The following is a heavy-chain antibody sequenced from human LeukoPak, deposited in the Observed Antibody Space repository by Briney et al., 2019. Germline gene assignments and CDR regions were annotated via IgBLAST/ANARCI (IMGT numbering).Heavy chain of an antibody. J-gene: IGHJ5*02. D-gene: IGHD1-26*01. CDR1: GGSISSYY. Sequence: SETLSLTCTVSGGSISSYYWSWIRQPPGNGLEWIGYIYYSGSTNYNPSLKSRVTISVDTSKNQFSLKLSSVTAADTAVYYCARDLRGSYNWFDPWGQGTLVTVSS. CDR2: IYYSGST. CDR3: ARDLRGSYNWFDP. V-gene: IGHV4-59*01.